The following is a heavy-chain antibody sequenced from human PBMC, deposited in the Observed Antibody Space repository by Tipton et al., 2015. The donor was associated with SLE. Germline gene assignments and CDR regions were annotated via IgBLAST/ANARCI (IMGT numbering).Heavy chain of an antibody. J-gene: IGHJ4*02. D-gene: IGHD6-13*01. CDR2: INHSGST. Sequence: TLSLTCAVYGGSFSGYYWSWIRQPSGKGLEWIGEINHSGSTNFNPSLKSRVAISADTSKRQFSLKLSSVTAADTAVYYCATRGSSSWYFFDYWGQGTLVTVSS. V-gene: IGHV4-34*01. CDR3: ATRGSSSWYFFDY. CDR1: GGSFSGYY.